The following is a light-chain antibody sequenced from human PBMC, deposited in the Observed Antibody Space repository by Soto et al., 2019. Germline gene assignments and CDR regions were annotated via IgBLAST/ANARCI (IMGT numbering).Light chain of an antibody. CDR3: SSYASSTVI. CDR1: SSDVV. V-gene: IGLV2-14*01. CDR2: EVS. Sequence: QSALTQPASVSGSPGQSITISCTGISSDVVSWYQQHPGKAPKLIIYEVSNRPSGVSDRFSGSKSGNTASLTISGLRAEDEADYYCSSYASSTVIFGGGTQLTVL. J-gene: IGLJ2*01.